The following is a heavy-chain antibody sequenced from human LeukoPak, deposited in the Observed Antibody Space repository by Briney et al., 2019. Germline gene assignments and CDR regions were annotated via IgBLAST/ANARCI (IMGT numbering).Heavy chain of an antibody. CDR1: GGSISSYY. CDR3: ARTRRQLVTLYYYYYMDV. CDR2: IYTSGST. J-gene: IGHJ6*03. Sequence: NPSETLSLTCTVSGGSISSYYWSWIRQPAGKGLEWIGRIYTSGSTNYNPSLKSRVTMSVDTSKNQFSLKLRSVTAADTAVYYCARTRRQLVTLYYYYYMDVWGKGTTVTVSS. D-gene: IGHD6-13*01. V-gene: IGHV4-4*07.